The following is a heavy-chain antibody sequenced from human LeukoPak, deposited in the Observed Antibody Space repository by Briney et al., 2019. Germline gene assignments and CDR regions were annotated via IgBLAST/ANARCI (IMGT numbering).Heavy chain of an antibody. J-gene: IGHJ5*02. CDR2: ISTTGGST. CDR1: GFTFSSYA. CDR3: AKAGWQPLNYFDP. Sequence: GGSLRLSCAASGFTFSSYAMNWIRQAPGKGLEWVSTISTTGGSTYYPDSVKGRFTISRDNSESTLYLQMISLRAEDTAIYYCAKAGWQPLNYFDPWGQGTLVTVSS. V-gene: IGHV3-23*01. D-gene: IGHD4-23*01.